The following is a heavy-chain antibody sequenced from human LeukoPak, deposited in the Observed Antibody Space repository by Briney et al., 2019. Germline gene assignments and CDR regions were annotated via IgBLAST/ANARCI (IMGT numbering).Heavy chain of an antibody. CDR3: ARGRAVVAASDNWFDP. J-gene: IGHJ5*02. CDR1: GFTFSSYE. Sequence: GGSLRLSCAASGFTFSSYEMNWVRQPQGQGLGLDSYISISCSTISYADSVKGRFTISRGNAKKSLYLQMNSLRADDTAVYYCARGRAVVAASDNWFDPWGQGTLVTVSS. V-gene: IGHV3-48*03. CDR2: ISISCSTI. D-gene: IGHD2-15*01.